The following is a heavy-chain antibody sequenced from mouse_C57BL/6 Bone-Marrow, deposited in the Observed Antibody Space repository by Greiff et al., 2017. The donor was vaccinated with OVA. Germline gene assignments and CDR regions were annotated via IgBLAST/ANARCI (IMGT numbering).Heavy chain of an antibody. CDR1: GFSFNTYA. CDR2: IRSKSNNYAT. D-gene: IGHD1-1*01. V-gene: IGHV10-1*01. CDR3: VRRDYYGRYAMDY. Sequence: EVNLVESGGGLVQPKGSLKLSCAASGFSFNTYAMNWVRQAPGKGLEWVARIRSKSNNYATYYADSVKDRFTISRDDSESMLYLQMNNLKTEDTAMYYCVRRDYYGRYAMDYWGQGTSVTVSS. J-gene: IGHJ4*01.